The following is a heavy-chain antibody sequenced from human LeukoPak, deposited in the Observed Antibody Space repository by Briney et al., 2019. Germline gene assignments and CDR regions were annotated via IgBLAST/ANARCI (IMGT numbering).Heavy chain of an antibody. D-gene: IGHD3-10*01. V-gene: IGHV1-18*01. CDR2: ISAYNGNT. Sequence: ASVKVSCKASGYTFTSYGISWVRQAPGQGLEWMGWISAYNGNTNYAQKLQGRVTMTTDTSTSTAYMELRSLRSDDTAVYYCAGVSPLVRGERPGGFDYWGQGTLVTVSS. J-gene: IGHJ4*02. CDR1: GYTFTSYG. CDR3: AGVSPLVRGERPGGFDY.